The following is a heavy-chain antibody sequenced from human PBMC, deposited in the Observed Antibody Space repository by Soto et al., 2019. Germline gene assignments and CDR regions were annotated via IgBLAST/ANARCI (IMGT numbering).Heavy chain of an antibody. CDR1: GGSISSSNW. V-gene: IGHV4-4*02. Sequence: SETLSLTYAISGGSISSSNWQRWVRQPPGKGLECIGEIYHSVSTNYNPSLKSRVTISVDKSKNLFSLKLSSVTAADTAVYYCARMYSSGWYGGYFDYWGQG. J-gene: IGHJ4*02. CDR3: ARMYSSGWYGGYFDY. D-gene: IGHD6-19*01. CDR2: IYHSVST.